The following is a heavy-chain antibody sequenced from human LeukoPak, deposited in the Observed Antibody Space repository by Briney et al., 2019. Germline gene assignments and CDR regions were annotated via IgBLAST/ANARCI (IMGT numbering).Heavy chain of an antibody. D-gene: IGHD3-9*01. J-gene: IGHJ4*02. Sequence: GGSLRRSCAASGFTFSSYSMNWVRQAPGEGLEWVSYISSSSSTIYYADSVKGRFTISRDNAKNSLYLQMNSLRDEDTAVYYCARTQYYDILTGYSNWGQGTLVTVSS. V-gene: IGHV3-48*02. CDR3: ARTQYYDILTGYSN. CDR1: GFTFSSYS. CDR2: ISSSSSTI.